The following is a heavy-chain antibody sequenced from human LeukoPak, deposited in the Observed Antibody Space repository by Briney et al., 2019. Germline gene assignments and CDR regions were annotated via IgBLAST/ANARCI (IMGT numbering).Heavy chain of an antibody. CDR1: GYTFTSYG. CDR2: ISAYNGNT. D-gene: IGHD6-19*01. CDR3: ARDLEIAVAGRDAFDI. Sequence: ASVKVSCKASGYTFTSYGISWVRQAPGQGLEWMGWISAYNGNTNYAQKLQGRVTMTTDTSTSTAYMELRSLRSDDTAVNYCARDLEIAVAGRDAFDIWGQGTMVTVSS. V-gene: IGHV1-18*01. J-gene: IGHJ3*02.